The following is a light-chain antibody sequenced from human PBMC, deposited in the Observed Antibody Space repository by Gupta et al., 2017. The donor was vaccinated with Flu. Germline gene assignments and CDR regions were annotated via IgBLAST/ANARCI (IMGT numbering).Light chain of an antibody. CDR2: DND. CDR3: GTWDDSRSAMI. CDR1: SSNIGINF. J-gene: IGLJ2*01. V-gene: IGLV1-51*01. Sequence: SVLTQPPSVSAAPGQKVTISCSGSSSNIGINFVSWYQPLPGSAPKLLIYDNDKRHSGVPDRISGSKSDTSATLGITGLQTGDEADYYCGTWDDSRSAMIFGGGTKVAVL.